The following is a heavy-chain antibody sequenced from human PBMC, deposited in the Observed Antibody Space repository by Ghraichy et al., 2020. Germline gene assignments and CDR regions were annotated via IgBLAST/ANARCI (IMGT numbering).Heavy chain of an antibody. J-gene: IGHJ4*02. V-gene: IGHV3-48*04. CDR1: GLPFNTYA. CDR3: ASSSPWGWRYHFDY. Sequence: GTLNISCAAFGLPFNTYAMNWVRQAPGKGLEWVLYISGSSSSIYYADSVKGRFTLSRDNAKNSLYLQMNSLRAEDTAVYYCASSSPWGWRYHFDYWGQGAPVTVSS. CDR2: ISGSSSSI. D-gene: IGHD3-16*01.